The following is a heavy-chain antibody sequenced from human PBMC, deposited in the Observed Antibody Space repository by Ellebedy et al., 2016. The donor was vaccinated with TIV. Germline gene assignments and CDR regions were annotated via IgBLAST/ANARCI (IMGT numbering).Heavy chain of an antibody. D-gene: IGHD4-17*01. CDR1: GVTFGSYW. CDR2: INQDGSVK. CDR3: ATDGSYGDYRSPTHAFEF. Sequence: GGSLRLSCAAPGVTFGSYWMTWVRQAPGKGLEWVANINQDGSVKYYVDSVKGRFTISRDNAKNSRYLQMNSLGADDTAVYYCATDGSYGDYRSPTHAFEFWGQGTMVTVSS. J-gene: IGHJ3*01. V-gene: IGHV3-7*01.